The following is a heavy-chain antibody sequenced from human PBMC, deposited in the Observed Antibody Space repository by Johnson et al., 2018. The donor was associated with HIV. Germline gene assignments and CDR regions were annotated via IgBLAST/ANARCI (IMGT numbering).Heavy chain of an antibody. V-gene: IGHV3-30*04. D-gene: IGHD3-10*01. CDR2: ISYDGSDK. Sequence: VQLVESGGGVVQPGRSLRLSCAASGFTFSSYAMHWVRQAPGKGLEWVAVISYDGSDKYYADSVKGRFTISRDNSKNTLYLQMNSLRAEDTAVYYCARDVYYYDIWGQGTVVTVSS. CDR3: ARDVYYYDI. J-gene: IGHJ3*02. CDR1: GFTFSSYA.